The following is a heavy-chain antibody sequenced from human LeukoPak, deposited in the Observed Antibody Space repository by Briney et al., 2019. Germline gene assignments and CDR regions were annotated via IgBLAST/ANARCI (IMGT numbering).Heavy chain of an antibody. D-gene: IGHD6-19*01. J-gene: IGHJ4*02. CDR2: IYHSGST. CDR3: ARASPGYSSGWYKIGGLDY. CDR1: GYSVSSGYY. V-gene: IGHV4-38-2*02. Sequence: PSETLTLTCTVSGYSVSSGYYWGWIRQPPGKGLEWIGSIYHSGSTYYNPSLKSRVTISVDTSKNQFSLKLSSVTAADTAVYYCARASPGYSSGWYKIGGLDYWGQGTLVTVSS.